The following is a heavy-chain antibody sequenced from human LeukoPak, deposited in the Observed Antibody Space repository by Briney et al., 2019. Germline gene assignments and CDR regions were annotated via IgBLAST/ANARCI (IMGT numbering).Heavy chain of an antibody. D-gene: IGHD6-13*01. CDR3: ARRIAALGNDAFDI. CDR1: GYRFTDYY. CDR2: INPNSGDI. J-gene: IGHJ3*02. V-gene: IGHV1-2*02. Sequence: ASVKVSCKASGYRFTDYYIHWVRQATGQGLEWMGWINPNSGDINYAQKFQGRVTMTRDTSISTAYMELSRLRFDDTAVYYCARRIAALGNDAFDIWGQGTMLTVSS.